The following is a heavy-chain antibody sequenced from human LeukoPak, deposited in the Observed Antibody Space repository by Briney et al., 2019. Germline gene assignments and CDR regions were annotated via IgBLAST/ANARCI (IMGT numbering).Heavy chain of an antibody. V-gene: IGHV4-30-4*07. J-gene: IGHJ4*02. CDR2: ISSTGST. D-gene: IGHD1-26*01. CDR3: ASRRGPRYSGSYYLEY. Sequence: PAETLSLTCAVSGGSISSGGYSGSRIRQPPGKALEWIGYISSTGSTYYNPSLKSRVTISVDKSKNQFSLKLSSVTAADTAVYYCASRRGPRYSGSYYLEYWGPGTLVTVSS. CDR1: GGSISSGGYS.